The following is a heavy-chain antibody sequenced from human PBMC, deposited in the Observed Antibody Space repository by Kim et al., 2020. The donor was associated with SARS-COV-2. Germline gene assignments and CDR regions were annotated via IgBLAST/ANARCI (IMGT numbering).Heavy chain of an antibody. CDR2: INPNSGGT. D-gene: IGHD3-10*01. CDR3: ARAQAYYYGSGSYDY. Sequence: ASVKVSCKASGYTFTGYYMHWVRQAPGQGLEWMGRINPNSGGTNYAQKFKGRVTMTRDTSISTAYMELSRLRSDDTAVYYCARAQAYYYGSGSYDYWGQGTLVTVFS. J-gene: IGHJ4*02. V-gene: IGHV1-2*06. CDR1: GYTFTGYY.